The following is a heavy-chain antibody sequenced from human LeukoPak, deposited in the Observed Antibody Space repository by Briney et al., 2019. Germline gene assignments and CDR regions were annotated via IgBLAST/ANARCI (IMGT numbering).Heavy chain of an antibody. CDR3: ASGVPDTHYYGMDV. Sequence: SETLSLTCTVSGGSISSYYWSWIRQPPGKGLEWIGYNYYSGSTNYNPSLKSRVTISVDTSKNQFSLKLSSVTAADMAVYYCASGVPDTHYYGMDVWGKGTTVTVSS. CDR2: NYYSGST. V-gene: IGHV4-59*01. D-gene: IGHD3-16*01. CDR1: GGSISSYY. J-gene: IGHJ6*04.